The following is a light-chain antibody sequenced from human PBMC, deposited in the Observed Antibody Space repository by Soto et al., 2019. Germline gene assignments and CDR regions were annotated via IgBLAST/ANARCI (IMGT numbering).Light chain of an antibody. CDR1: RSNIGTNT. Sequence: QSVLTQPPSASGTPGQRVTISCSGSRSNIGTNTVTWYQQLPGMAPKLLIHSNNQRPSGVPVRFSGSKSGTSASLAISGLQSEDEADYYCAAWDVSFVVFGGGTKLTVL. V-gene: IGLV1-44*01. CDR3: AAWDVSFVV. J-gene: IGLJ2*01. CDR2: SNN.